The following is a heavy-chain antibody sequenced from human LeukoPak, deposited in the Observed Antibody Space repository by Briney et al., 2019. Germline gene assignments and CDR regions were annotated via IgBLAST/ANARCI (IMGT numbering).Heavy chain of an antibody. CDR1: RFTSRSYT. Sequence: AGSLRLSCAASRFTSRSYTMNCVRHAPDNVLAWVSSTAGSSGYISYADSVKGRFTISRDNAKKSLYLQMTSLTAEDTAVYYCARDRGAYCGGDCYLGFDYWGRGTLVTVSS. J-gene: IGHJ4*01. V-gene: IGHV3-21*01. CDR3: ARDRGAYCGGDCYLGFDY. CDR2: TAGSSGYI. D-gene: IGHD2-21*02.